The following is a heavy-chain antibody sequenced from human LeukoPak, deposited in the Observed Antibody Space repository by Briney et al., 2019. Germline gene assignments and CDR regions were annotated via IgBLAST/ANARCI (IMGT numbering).Heavy chain of an antibody. CDR3: ARGRGVPYYYDSSGYYPADY. J-gene: IGHJ4*02. CDR1: GGPVSSGSYY. CDR2: IYYSGST. V-gene: IGHV4-30-4*01. D-gene: IGHD3-22*01. Sequence: PSETLSLTCTVSGGPVSSGSYYWSWIRQPPGTGLECIVHIYYSGSTYYNPSLKSRVTISVDTSKNRFSLKLSSVTAADTAVYYCARGRGVPYYYDSSGYYPADYWGQGTLVTVSS.